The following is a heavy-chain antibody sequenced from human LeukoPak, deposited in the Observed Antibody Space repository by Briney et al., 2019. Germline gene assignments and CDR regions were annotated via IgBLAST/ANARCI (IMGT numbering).Heavy chain of an antibody. CDR2: INQDGSET. V-gene: IGHV3-7*05. CDR3: ARAHSGSALSYFDY. J-gene: IGHJ4*02. Sequence: GGSLRLSCAASGFKFNFYWVSWVRQAPGKGLEWVANINQDGSETYYVDSVRGRFTISRENAKNSANLQMDSLRAEDTAVYYCARAHSGSALSYFDYWGQGTLVTVSS. CDR1: GFKFNFYW. D-gene: IGHD1-26*01.